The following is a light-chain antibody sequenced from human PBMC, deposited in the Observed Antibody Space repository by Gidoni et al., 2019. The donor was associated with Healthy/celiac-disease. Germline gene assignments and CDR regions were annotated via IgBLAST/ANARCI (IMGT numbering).Light chain of an antibody. CDR2: DAS. J-gene: IGKJ5*01. CDR1: QSVSSY. Sequence: EIVLTQSPATLSLSPGERATVSCRASQSVSSYLAWYQQKPGQAPRLLIYDASNGSTGIPARSSGSGSGTDFTLTISSLETEDLAVYYCQQRSNWPPSITFGQGTRLEIK. CDR3: QQRSNWPPSIT. V-gene: IGKV3-11*01.